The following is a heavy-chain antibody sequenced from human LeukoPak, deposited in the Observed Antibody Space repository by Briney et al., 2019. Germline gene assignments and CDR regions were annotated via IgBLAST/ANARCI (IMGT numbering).Heavy chain of an antibody. V-gene: IGHV3-33*01. CDR3: ARQSGLTGPYYYYGMDV. J-gene: IGHJ6*02. Sequence: GGSLRLSCAASGFTFSSYGMHWVRQAPGKGLEWVAVIWYDGSNKYYADSVKGRFTISRDNPKNTLYLQMNSLRAEDTAVYYCARQSGLTGPYYYYGMDVWGQGTTVTVSS. D-gene: IGHD7-27*01. CDR2: IWYDGSNK. CDR1: GFTFSSYG.